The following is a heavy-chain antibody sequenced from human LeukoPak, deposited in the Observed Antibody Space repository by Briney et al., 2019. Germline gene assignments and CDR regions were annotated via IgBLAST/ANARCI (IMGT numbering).Heavy chain of an antibody. CDR2: INPSGGST. CDR1: GGTFSSYA. D-gene: IGHD4-23*01. J-gene: IGHJ4*02. V-gene: IGHV1-46*01. Sequence: ASVKVSCKASGGTFSSYAISWVRQAPGQGLEWMGIINPSGGSTSYAQKFQGRVTMTRDTSTSTVYMELSSLRSEDTAVYYCARDADYGGNSDLYDYWGQGTLVTVSS. CDR3: ARDADYGGNSDLYDY.